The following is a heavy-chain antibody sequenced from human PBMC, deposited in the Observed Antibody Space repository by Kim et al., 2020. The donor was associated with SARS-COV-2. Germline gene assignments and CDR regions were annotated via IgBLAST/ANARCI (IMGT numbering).Heavy chain of an antibody. V-gene: IGHV3-23*01. CDR3: AKGLVRGVYAFDI. CDR1: GFTFSSYA. J-gene: IGHJ3*02. D-gene: IGHD3-10*01. CDR2: ISGSGGST. Sequence: GGSLRLSCAASGFTFSSYAMSWVRQAPGKGLEWVSAISGSGGSTYYADSVKGRFTISRDNSKNTLYLQMNSLRAEDTAIYYCAKGLVRGVYAFDIWGQGTMVTVSS.